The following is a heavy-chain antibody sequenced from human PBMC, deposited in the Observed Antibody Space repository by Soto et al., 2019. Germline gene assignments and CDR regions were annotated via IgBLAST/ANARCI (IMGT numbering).Heavy chain of an antibody. CDR2: ISSSSSTI. V-gene: IGHV3-48*02. D-gene: IGHD1-26*01. Sequence: EVQLVESGGGLVQPGGSLRLSCAASGFTFSSYSMNWVRQAPGKGLEWVSYISSSSSTIYYADSVKGRFTISRDNAKNSPYLQMNSLRDEDTAVYYCARDRPGGRHRYYYGMDVWGQGTTVTVSS. CDR1: GFTFSSYS. CDR3: ARDRPGGRHRYYYGMDV. J-gene: IGHJ6*02.